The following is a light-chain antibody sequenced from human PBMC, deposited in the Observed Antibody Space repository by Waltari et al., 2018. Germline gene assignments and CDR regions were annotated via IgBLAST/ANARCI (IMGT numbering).Light chain of an antibody. CDR2: EVN. Sequence: QSALTQPASVSGSPGQSITISCTGSNSDVGHYNLVSWYQQHLGKAPKLLLYEVNQRPAGVSSRFSGSKSGITASLTISGLQAEDEADFYCCSYAGSTTWLFGGGTRLTVL. CDR3: CSYAGSTTWL. CDR1: NSDVGHYNL. J-gene: IGLJ2*01. V-gene: IGLV2-23*02.